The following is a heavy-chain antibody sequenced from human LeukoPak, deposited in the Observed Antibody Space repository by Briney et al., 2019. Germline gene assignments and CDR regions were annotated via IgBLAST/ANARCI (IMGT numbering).Heavy chain of an antibody. Sequence: GGSLRLSCAASGFIVNNYYMSWVRQAPGKGLEWVSGIYSDGTTYYADSVRGRFTISRDNSKNTLYLQMNSLRAEDTAVYYCARAKLLWFGELPKREKSFDYWGQGTLVTVSS. CDR1: GFIVNNYY. J-gene: IGHJ4*02. CDR3: ARAKLLWFGELPKREKSFDY. D-gene: IGHD3-10*01. CDR2: IYSDGTT. V-gene: IGHV3-53*01.